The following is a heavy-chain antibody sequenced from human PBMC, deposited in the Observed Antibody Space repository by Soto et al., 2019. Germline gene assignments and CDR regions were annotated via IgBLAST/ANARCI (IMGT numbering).Heavy chain of an antibody. CDR1: GASIRSGGSY. Sequence: SEPLSPTCTVFGASIRSGGSYWSWSRQNPGKGLKWIGYIYDTGSTYYTPSLNSRVTISVDTSKNQFSLKRSSETAADTTVYYCARTDSSGYHDAFDIWGQGTMVTVSS. CDR2: IYDTGST. V-gene: IGHV4-31*03. CDR3: ARTDSSGYHDAFDI. J-gene: IGHJ3*02. D-gene: IGHD3-22*01.